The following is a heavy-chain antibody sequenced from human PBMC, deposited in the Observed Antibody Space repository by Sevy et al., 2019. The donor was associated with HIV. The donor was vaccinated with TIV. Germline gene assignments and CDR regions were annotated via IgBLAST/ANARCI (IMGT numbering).Heavy chain of an antibody. CDR3: ASTTGTIAAADYFFDS. CDR2: IKEDGSER. Sequence: GGALRLSCAASGFTFSRNWMTWVRQAPGKGLEWVANIKEDGSERYYVEAVNGRFTISRDNAKNSLYLQKDSLRADDTAMYFCASTTGTIAAADYFFDSWGQGTLVTVSS. D-gene: IGHD6-13*01. CDR1: GFTFSRNW. J-gene: IGHJ4*02. V-gene: IGHV3-7*01.